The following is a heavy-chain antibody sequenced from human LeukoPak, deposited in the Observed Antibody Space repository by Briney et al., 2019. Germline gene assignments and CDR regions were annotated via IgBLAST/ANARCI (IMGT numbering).Heavy chain of an antibody. CDR1: GFTFSSYS. Sequence: GSLRLSCAASGFTFSSYSMSWVRQAPGKGLELVSAISGSGGSTYYADSVKGRFTISRDNSKNTLYLQMNSLRAEDTAVYYCAKVEKVAGRYYFDYWGQGTLVTVSS. CDR2: ISGSGGST. D-gene: IGHD6-19*01. V-gene: IGHV3-23*01. J-gene: IGHJ4*02. CDR3: AKVEKVAGRYYFDY.